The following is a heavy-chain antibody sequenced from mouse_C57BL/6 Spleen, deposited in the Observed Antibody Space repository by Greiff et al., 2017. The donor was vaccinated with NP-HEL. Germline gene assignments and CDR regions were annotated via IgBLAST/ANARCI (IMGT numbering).Heavy chain of an antibody. CDR3: ARLVDYGSFAY. Sequence: QVQLKQSGAELVKPGASVKISCKASGYAFSSYWMNWVKQRPGKGLEWIGQIYPGDGDTNYNGKFKGKATLTADKSSSTAYMQLSSLTSEDSAVYFCARLVDYGSFAYWGQGTLVTVSA. J-gene: IGHJ3*01. V-gene: IGHV1-80*01. D-gene: IGHD2-4*01. CDR2: IYPGDGDT. CDR1: GYAFSSYW.